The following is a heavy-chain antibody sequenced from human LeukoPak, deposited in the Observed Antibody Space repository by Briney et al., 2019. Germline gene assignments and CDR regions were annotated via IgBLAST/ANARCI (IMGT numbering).Heavy chain of an antibody. CDR1: GFTVSSNY. V-gene: IGHV3-53*01. J-gene: IGHJ4*02. CDR2: IYSGGST. CDR3: ARGVIVEDYYFDY. D-gene: IGHD3-22*01. Sequence: GGSLRLSCAASGFTVSSNYMSWVRQAPGKGLEWVSVIYSGGSTYYADSVKGRFTISRDNSKNTLYLQMNSLRAEDTAVYYCARGVIVEDYYFDYWGQGTLVTVSS.